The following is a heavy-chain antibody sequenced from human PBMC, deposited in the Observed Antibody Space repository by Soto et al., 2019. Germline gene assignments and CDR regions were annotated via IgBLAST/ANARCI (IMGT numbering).Heavy chain of an antibody. CDR3: ARAPIVVVPAARYYYYYYYMDV. CDR1: GGSISSYY. CDR2: IYYSGST. Sequence: SETLSLTCTVSGGSISSYYWSWIRQPPGKGLEWIGYIYYSGSTNYNPSLKSRVTISVDTSKNQFSLKLSSVTAADTAVYYCARAPIVVVPAARYYYYYYYMDVWGKGTTVTVSS. D-gene: IGHD2-2*01. V-gene: IGHV4-59*01. J-gene: IGHJ6*03.